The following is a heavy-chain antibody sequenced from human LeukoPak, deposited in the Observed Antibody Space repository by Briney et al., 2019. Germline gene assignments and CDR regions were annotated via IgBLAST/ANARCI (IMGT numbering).Heavy chain of an antibody. CDR1: GFTFSSYA. J-gene: IGHJ5*02. Sequence: GGSLRLSCAAPGFTFSSYAMIWVRQAPGKGLEWVSIISSSGDSTYYADSVKGRFTFSRDNSKNTLSLQMSSLGADDTAVYYCAKVGTIETTEELNWFDPWGQGTLVTVSS. V-gene: IGHV3-23*01. D-gene: IGHD4-11*01. CDR3: AKVGTIETTEELNWFDP. CDR2: ISSSGDST.